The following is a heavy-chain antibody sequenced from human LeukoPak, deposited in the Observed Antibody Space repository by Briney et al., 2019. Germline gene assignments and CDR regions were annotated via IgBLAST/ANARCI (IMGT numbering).Heavy chain of an antibody. V-gene: IGHV4-4*02. CDR3: ARDAIAVAGGIDY. CDR1: GGSISGGNW. D-gene: IGHD6-19*01. CDR2: IYHSGST. Sequence: SGTLSLTCAVSGGSISGGNWWSWVRQPPGKGLEWIGEIYHSGSTNYNPSLKSRVTISVDKSKNQFSLKLSSVTAADTAVYYCARDAIAVAGGIDYWGQGTLVTVSS. J-gene: IGHJ4*02.